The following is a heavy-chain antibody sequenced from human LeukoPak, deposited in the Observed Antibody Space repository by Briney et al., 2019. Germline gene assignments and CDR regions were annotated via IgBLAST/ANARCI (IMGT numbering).Heavy chain of an antibody. Sequence: GVSLRLSCSASGFMYSAYSMYWVRQAPGKGLEWVSSISSTSTYMYYADSVRGRFTVSRDNAKSSLFLQMNSLRAEDTAVYYCARRAPSHDFDSWGQGTLVTVSS. CDR2: ISSTSTYM. J-gene: IGHJ4*02. CDR1: GFMYSAYS. CDR3: ARRAPSHDFDS. V-gene: IGHV3-21*01.